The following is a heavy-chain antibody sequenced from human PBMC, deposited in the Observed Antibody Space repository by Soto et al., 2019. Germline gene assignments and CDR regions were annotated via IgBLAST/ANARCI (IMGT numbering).Heavy chain of an antibody. J-gene: IGHJ3*02. CDR2: INSDGSST. CDR1: GFTFSSYW. Sequence: GGSLRLSCAASGFTFSSYWMHWVRQAPGKGLVWVSRINSDGSSTSYADSVKGRFTISRDNAKNTLYLQMNSLRAEDTAVYYCSYYDSSGYDACDIWGQGTMVTVSS. CDR3: SYYDSSGYDACDI. D-gene: IGHD3-22*01. V-gene: IGHV3-74*01.